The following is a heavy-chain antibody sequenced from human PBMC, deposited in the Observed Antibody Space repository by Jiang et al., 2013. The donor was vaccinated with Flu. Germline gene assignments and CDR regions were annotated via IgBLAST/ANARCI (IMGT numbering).Heavy chain of an antibody. Sequence: GVVQPGGSLRLSCAASGFTFSSYGMHWVRQAPGKGLEWVAFIRYDGSNKYYADSVKGRFTISRDNSKNTLYLQMNSLRAEDTAVYYCANAQRNYYDSSGRFDYWGQGTLVTVSS. CDR3: ANAQRNYYDSSGRFDY. CDR2: IRYDGSNK. CDR1: GFTFSSYG. V-gene: IGHV3-30*02. J-gene: IGHJ4*02. D-gene: IGHD3-22*01.